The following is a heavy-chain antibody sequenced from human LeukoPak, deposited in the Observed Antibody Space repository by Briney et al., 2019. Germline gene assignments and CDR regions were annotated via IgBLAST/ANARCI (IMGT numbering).Heavy chain of an antibody. D-gene: IGHD6-25*01. J-gene: IGHJ6*02. CDR1: GFTFSSYW. Sequence: GGSLRLSCAASGFTFSSYWMSWVRQAPGKGLEWVANIKQDGSEKYYVDSVKGRFTISRDNAKNSLYLQMNSLRAEDTAVYYCARSGTDDPYYYYYGMDVWGQGTTVTVSS. CDR2: IKQDGSEK. CDR3: ARSGTDDPYYYYYGMDV. V-gene: IGHV3-7*01.